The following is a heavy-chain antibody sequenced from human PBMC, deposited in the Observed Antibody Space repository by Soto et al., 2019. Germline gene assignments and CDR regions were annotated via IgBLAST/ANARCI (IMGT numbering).Heavy chain of an antibody. Sequence: SETLSLTCTVPGGSISSYYWSWIRQPPGKGLEWIGYIYYSGSTNYNPSLKSRVTISVDTSKNQFSLKLSSVTAADTAVYYCARHDGFSSGRIFDYWGHGTLVTVSS. CDR3: ARHDGFSSGRIFDY. CDR1: GGSISSYY. V-gene: IGHV4-59*08. CDR2: IYYSGST. J-gene: IGHJ4*01. D-gene: IGHD6-19*01.